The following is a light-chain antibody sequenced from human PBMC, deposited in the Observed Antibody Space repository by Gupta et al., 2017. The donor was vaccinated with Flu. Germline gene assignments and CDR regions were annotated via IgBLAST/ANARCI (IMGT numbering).Light chain of an antibody. CDR1: QSISSY. J-gene: IGKJ3*01. CDR3: QQRDSTPFT. CDR2: AAS. V-gene: IGKV1-39*01. Sequence: DIQMTQSPSSLSAPVGDRVTITCRASQSISSYLNWYQQKPGKAPKLLIYAASSLQSGVPSRFSGSGSGTDFTLTISRRQPEDFATYYCQQRDSTPFTFGHGTKVDIK.